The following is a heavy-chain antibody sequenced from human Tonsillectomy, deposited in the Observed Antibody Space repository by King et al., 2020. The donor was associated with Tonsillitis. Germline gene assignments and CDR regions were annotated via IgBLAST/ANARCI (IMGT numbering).Heavy chain of an antibody. V-gene: IGHV4-61*02. CDR2: MYTIGSA. J-gene: IGHJ4*02. Sequence: VQLQESGPGLVKPSQTLSLTCTVSGGSINSGSYSWGWIRQPAGRGLGWIGRMYTIGSANYNPSLTNRATLSVDTSKNQFSLKLSSVTAADTAIYYCASRASTDYWGQGVLVTVSS. CDR3: ASRASTDY. CDR1: GGSINSGSYS. D-gene: IGHD2-21*01.